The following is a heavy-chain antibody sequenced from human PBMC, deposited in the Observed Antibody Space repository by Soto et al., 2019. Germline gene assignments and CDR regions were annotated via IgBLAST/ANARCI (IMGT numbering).Heavy chain of an antibody. CDR2: IFTSGYT. CDR3: ARAPGGYYYFDS. J-gene: IGHJ4*02. CDR1: GGSISSYY. V-gene: IGHV4-4*07. Sequence: SETLSLTCTVSGGSISSYYWNWIRQPAGKGLEWIGRIFTSGYTKYNPSLKSRVTMSVDTSQNQFSLKLSSVTAADTAVYYCARAPGGYYYFDSWGQGSLVTVSS. D-gene: IGHD3-22*01.